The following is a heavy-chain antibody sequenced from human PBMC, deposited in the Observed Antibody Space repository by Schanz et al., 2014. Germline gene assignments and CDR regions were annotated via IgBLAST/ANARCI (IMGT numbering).Heavy chain of an antibody. CDR3: ARGGARRFPVVPDAIQGLRGHYYYYYLDV. V-gene: IGHV4-61*02. CDR2: VYTSGST. D-gene: IGHD2-2*02. CDR1: GGSISSGSYY. Sequence: QVQLQESGPGLVKPSQTLSLTCSVSGGSISSGSYYWNWIRQPAGKGLEWIGRVYTSGSTNYNPSPRGPSPISLDTSTTQFPRKLSSVTAADTAVYYCARGGARRFPVVPDAIQGLRGHYYYYYLDVWGKGTTVTVSS. J-gene: IGHJ6*03.